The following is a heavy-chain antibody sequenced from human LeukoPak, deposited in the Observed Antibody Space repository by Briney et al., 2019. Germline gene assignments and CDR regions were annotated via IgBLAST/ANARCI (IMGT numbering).Heavy chain of an antibody. CDR1: GFTFSSYA. CDR2: ISYDGSNK. Sequence: PGGSLRLSCAASGFTFSSYAMHWVRQAPGKGLEWVAVISYDGSNKYYADSVKGRFTISRDNSKNTLYLQMNSLRAEDTAVYYCARASHHISSGWYRDAFDIWGQGTMVTVSS. V-gene: IGHV3-30-3*01. CDR3: ARASHHISSGWYRDAFDI. D-gene: IGHD6-19*01. J-gene: IGHJ3*02.